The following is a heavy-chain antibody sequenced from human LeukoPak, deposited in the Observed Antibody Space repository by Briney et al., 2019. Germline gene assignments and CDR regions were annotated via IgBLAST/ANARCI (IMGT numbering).Heavy chain of an antibody. CDR3: ARVGAPPTTGYLFDY. J-gene: IGHJ4*02. Sequence: NPSETLSLTCAVSGGSISSSNWWSWVRQPPGKGLEWIGEIYHSGSTNYNPSLKSRVTISVDKSKNQFSLKLSSVTAADTAVYYCARVGAPPTTGYLFDYWGQGTLVTVSS. D-gene: IGHD1-26*01. V-gene: IGHV4-4*02. CDR2: IYHSGST. CDR1: GGSISSSNW.